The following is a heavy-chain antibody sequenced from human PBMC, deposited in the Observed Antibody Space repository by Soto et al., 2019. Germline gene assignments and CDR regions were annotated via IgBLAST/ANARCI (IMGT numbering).Heavy chain of an antibody. Sequence: PSETLSLTCTVSGGSVSSGSYYWSWIRQPPGKGLEWIGYIYYSGSTNYNPSLKSRVTISVDTSKNQFSLKLSSVTAADTAVYYCARGPHLDSGVTFDYWGQGTLVTVSS. V-gene: IGHV4-61*01. CDR3: ARGPHLDSGVTFDY. CDR1: GGSVSSGSYY. J-gene: IGHJ4*02. CDR2: IYYSGST. D-gene: IGHD2-21*02.